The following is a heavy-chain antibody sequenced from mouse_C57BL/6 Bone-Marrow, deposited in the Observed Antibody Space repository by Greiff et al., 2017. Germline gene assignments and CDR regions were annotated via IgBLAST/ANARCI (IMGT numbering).Heavy chain of an antibody. D-gene: IGHD1-1*01. CDR2: INPNNGGT. CDR1: GYTFTDYN. V-gene: IGHV1-22*01. J-gene: IGHJ1*03. CDR3: ARGSHYGSSFWYFDV. Sequence: VQLQQSGPELVKPGASVKMSCKASGYTFTDYNMHWVKQSHGKSLEWIGYINPNNGGTSYNQKFKGKATLTVNKSSSTAYMELRSLTSEDSAVYYCARGSHYGSSFWYFDVWGTGTTVTVSS.